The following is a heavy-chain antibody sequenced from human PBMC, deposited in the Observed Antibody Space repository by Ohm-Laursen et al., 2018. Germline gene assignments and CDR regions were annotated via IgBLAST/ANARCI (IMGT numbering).Heavy chain of an antibody. V-gene: IGHV3-7*01. Sequence: SLRLSCAASGFTFSSYWMSWVRQAPGKGLEWVANIKQDGSEKYYVDSVTGRFTISRDNAKNLVYLQMNSLRAEDTAVYYCARGRLPPHPWGQGTLVTVSS. J-gene: IGHJ5*02. D-gene: IGHD1-1*01. CDR2: IKQDGSEK. CDR3: ARGRLPPHP. CDR1: GFTFSSYW.